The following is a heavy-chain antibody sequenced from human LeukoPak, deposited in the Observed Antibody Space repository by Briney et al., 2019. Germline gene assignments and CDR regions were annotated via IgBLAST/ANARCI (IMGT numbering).Heavy chain of an antibody. J-gene: IGHJ4*02. CDR3: ARGQGYCSGGSCFFDY. CDR1: GDSISSNDYS. V-gene: IGHV4-30-2*01. CDR2: IYPSGST. D-gene: IGHD2-15*01. Sequence: SETLSLTCAVSGDSISSNDYSWSWIRQPPGKGLEWIGFIYPSGSTYYNPSLKSRVTISVDRSKNQFSLKLTSVTAADTAVYYCARGQGYCSGGSCFFDYWGQGTLVTVSS.